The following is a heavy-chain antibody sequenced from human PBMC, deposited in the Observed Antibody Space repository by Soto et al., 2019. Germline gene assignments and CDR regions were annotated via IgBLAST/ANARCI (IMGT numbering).Heavy chain of an antibody. J-gene: IGHJ2*01. CDR2: IGGTSGST. D-gene: IGHD5-12*01. Sequence: GSLRLSCAASGFIFSNFVMGWVRRAPGKGLEWVSAIGGTSGSTYYADSVKGRFTISRDNSKNTLSLQMSRLRAEDTAVYYCAKRRGEGYFDLWGRGTLVTVSS. V-gene: IGHV3-23*01. CDR1: GFIFSNFV. CDR3: AKRRGEGYFDL.